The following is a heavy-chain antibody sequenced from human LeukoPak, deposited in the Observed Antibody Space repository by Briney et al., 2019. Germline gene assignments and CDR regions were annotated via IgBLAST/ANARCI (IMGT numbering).Heavy chain of an antibody. J-gene: IGHJ3*02. CDR2: IYYSGST. CDR1: GGSISSYY. Sequence: SETLSLTCTVSGGSISSYYWSWIRQPPGKGLEWIGYIYYSGSTNYNPSLKSRVTISVDTSKNQFSLKLSSVTAADTAVYYCAREGAHDASDIWGQGTMVTVSS. D-gene: IGHD4/OR15-4a*01. V-gene: IGHV4-59*01. CDR3: AREGAHDASDI.